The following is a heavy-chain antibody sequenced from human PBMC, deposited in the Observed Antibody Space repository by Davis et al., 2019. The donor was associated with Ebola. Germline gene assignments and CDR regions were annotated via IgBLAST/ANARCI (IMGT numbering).Heavy chain of an antibody. V-gene: IGHV3-48*02. CDR3: ATDRNWDFDY. CDR1: GFTFSAYS. J-gene: IGHJ4*02. Sequence: GESLKISCAASGFTFSAYSMNWVRQAPGKGLEWVSYISDSSTTIYYADSVKGRFTISRDNAKNSLYLQINSLRDEDTAVYYCATDRNWDFDYWGQGTLVTVSS. D-gene: IGHD7-27*01. CDR2: ISDSSTTI.